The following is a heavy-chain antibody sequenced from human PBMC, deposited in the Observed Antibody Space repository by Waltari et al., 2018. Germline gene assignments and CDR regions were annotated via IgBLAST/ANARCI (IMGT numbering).Heavy chain of an antibody. CDR2: IYSGGST. J-gene: IGHJ4*02. CDR1: GFTVSSNY. D-gene: IGHD6-19*01. Sequence: EVQLVESGGGLIQPGGSLRLSCAASGFTVSSNYMSWVRQAPGKGLEWVSVIYSGGSTYYADSVKGRFTSSRDNSKNTLYLQMNSLRAEDTAVYYCATTLGYSSGWYYNYWGQGTLVTVSS. CDR3: ATTLGYSSGWYYNY. V-gene: IGHV3-53*01.